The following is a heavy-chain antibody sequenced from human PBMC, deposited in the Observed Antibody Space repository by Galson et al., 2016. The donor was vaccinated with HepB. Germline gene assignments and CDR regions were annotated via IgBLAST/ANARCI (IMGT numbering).Heavy chain of an antibody. CDR1: GFTFSSYI. V-gene: IGHV3-21*01. D-gene: IGHD3-3*01. CDR3: ARDFYCFDY. J-gene: IGHJ4*02. CDR2: ISSGSGYT. Sequence: LRLSCAASGFTFSSYIMNWVRQAPGKGLEWVSSISSGSGYTYYADSVKGRFTISRDNAKNSLYLQMTSLRVEDTAVYFCARDFYCFDYWGQGALVTVSS.